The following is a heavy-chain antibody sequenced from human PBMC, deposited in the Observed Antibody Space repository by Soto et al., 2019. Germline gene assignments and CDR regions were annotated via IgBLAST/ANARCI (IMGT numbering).Heavy chain of an antibody. D-gene: IGHD2-15*01. CDR1: GFTVSSNY. CDR2: IYSGGST. V-gene: IGHV3-66*01. CDR3: ASYRRYCSGGSCFEFDY. J-gene: IGHJ4*02. Sequence: GGSLRLSCAASGFTVSSNYMSWVRQAPGKGLEWVSVIYSGGSTYYADSVKGRFTISRDNSKNTLYLQMNSLRAEDTAVYYCASYRRYCSGGSCFEFDYWGQGTLVTVSS.